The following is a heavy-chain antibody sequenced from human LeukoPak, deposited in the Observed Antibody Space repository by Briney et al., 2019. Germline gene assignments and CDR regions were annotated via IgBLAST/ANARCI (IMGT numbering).Heavy chain of an antibody. CDR2: ISWNSGSI. D-gene: IGHD6-19*01. CDR1: GFTFYDYA. V-gene: IGHV3-9*01. CDR3: AKDMKWSSGWYAFDY. Sequence: GGSLRLSCAASGFTFYDYAMHWVRQAPGKGLEWVSGISWNSGSIGYADSVKGRFTISRDNAKNSLYLQMNSLRAEDTALYYCAKDMKWSSGWYAFDYWGQGTLVTVSS. J-gene: IGHJ4*02.